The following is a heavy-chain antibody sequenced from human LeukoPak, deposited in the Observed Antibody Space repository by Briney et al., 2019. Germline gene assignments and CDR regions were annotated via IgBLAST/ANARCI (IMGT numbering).Heavy chain of an antibody. V-gene: IGHV3-49*04. D-gene: IGHD3-3*01. Sequence: AGRSLRLSCTASGFTFSDYSITWVRQAPGKGLEWVGFIRSKTYGGTTEYAASVKGRFTISRDDSKSIAYLQMNSLKTEDTAMYYCTAERITIFGVVINSLYSWGQGTLVTVSS. CDR3: TAERITIFGVVINSLYS. CDR2: IRSKTYGGTT. CDR1: GFTFSDYS. J-gene: IGHJ5*02.